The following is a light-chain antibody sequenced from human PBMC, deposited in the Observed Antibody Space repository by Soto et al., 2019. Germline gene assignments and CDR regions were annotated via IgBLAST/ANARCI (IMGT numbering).Light chain of an antibody. CDR2: DNN. CDR1: ASNLGAKYA. V-gene: IGLV1-40*01. CDR3: QSYDTTLSGLV. Sequence: QSVLTQPPSVSGAPGQRVTISCTGSASNLGAKYAVHWYQHLPGTAPKLLIYDNNHRPSGVPDRFSGSKSDTSASLAITGLQAEDEADYYCQSYDTTLSGLVFGGGTKLTVL. J-gene: IGLJ3*02.